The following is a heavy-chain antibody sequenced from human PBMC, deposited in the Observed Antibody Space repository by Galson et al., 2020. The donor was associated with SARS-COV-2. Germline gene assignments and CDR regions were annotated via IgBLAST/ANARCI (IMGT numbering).Heavy chain of an antibody. J-gene: IGHJ3*02. D-gene: IGHD3-22*01. V-gene: IGHV3-23*01. CDR1: GFTFSSYA. CDR3: ASARMVVVINAFDI. Sequence: TGGSLRLSCAASGFTFSSYAMSWVRQAPGKGLEWGSAISGSGGSTYYADSVKGRFTISRDNSKNTLYLQMNSLRAEDTAVYYCASARMVVVINAFDIWGQGTMVTVSS. CDR2: ISGSGGST.